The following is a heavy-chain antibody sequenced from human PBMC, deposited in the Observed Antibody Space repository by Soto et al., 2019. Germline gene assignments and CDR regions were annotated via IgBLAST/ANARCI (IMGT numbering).Heavy chain of an antibody. Sequence: EVQLVESGGDLVQPGGSLSLSCAASGFTFSSFWITWVRQAPGKGLEWVANINQDGSEKHYVDSVKGRFTLSRDNAENSVYLQMNSLRADDTAVYYCARDFGVQELDYWGQGTLVTVSA. J-gene: IGHJ4*02. V-gene: IGHV3-7*01. D-gene: IGHD3-3*01. CDR3: ARDFGVQELDY. CDR1: GFTFSSFW. CDR2: INQDGSEK.